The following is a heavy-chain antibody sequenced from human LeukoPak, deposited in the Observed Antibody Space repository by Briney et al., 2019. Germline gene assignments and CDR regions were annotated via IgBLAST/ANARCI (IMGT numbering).Heavy chain of an antibody. Sequence: RAGESLKISCKGSGYSFINHWIGWVRQMPGTGLEWMGSIYPGDSDTRYSPSFQGQVTISADSSSNTAYLQWSSLKASDTAMYYRARQGMIPYWGQGTLVTVSS. CDR2: IYPGDSDT. V-gene: IGHV5-51*01. J-gene: IGHJ4*02. CDR3: ARQGMIPY. D-gene: IGHD3-16*01. CDR1: GYSFINHW.